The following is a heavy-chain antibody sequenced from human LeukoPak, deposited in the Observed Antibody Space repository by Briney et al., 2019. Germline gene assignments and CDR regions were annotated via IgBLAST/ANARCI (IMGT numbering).Heavy chain of an antibody. D-gene: IGHD3-16*02. V-gene: IGHV3-48*04. Sequence: GGSLRLSYAASGFTFSSYSMNWVRQAPGKGLEWVSYISSSSSTIYYADSVKGRFTISRDNAKNSLYLKMNSLRAEDTSVYYCARDLGYDYVWGSYRLPASQEYYFDYWGQGTLVTVSS. CDR3: ARDLGYDYVWGSYRLPASQEYYFDY. CDR2: ISSSSSTI. J-gene: IGHJ4*02. CDR1: GFTFSSYS.